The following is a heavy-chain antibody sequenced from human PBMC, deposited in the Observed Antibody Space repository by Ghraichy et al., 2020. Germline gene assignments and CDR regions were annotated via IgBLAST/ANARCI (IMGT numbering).Heavy chain of an antibody. J-gene: IGHJ2*01. CDR1: GYTFTVYY. D-gene: IGHD4-23*01. Sequence: ASVNVSCKASGYTFTVYYIHWVRQAPGQGLEWMGHIDPNSGGTNYAQKFHGRVTMTRDTSISTAYMELSSLRSDDTAVFYCTRSYYGGNSWYFDIWGRGTLVTVSS. CDR3: TRSYYGGNSWYFDI. CDR2: IDPNSGGT. V-gene: IGHV1-2*06.